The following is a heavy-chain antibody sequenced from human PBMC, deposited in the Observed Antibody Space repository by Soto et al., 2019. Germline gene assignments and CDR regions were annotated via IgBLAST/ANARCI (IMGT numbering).Heavy chain of an antibody. Sequence: ASVKVSWKASGFTFTSSAVQWVRQARGQRLEWIGWIVVGSGNTNYAQKFQERVTITRDMSTSTAYMELSSLRSEDTAVYYCAAGGHWRALRCDLDGMDVWGQGTTVTVSS. CDR2: IVVGSGNT. D-gene: IGHD5-12*01. V-gene: IGHV1-58*01. J-gene: IGHJ6*02. CDR1: GFTFTSSA. CDR3: AAGGHWRALRCDLDGMDV.